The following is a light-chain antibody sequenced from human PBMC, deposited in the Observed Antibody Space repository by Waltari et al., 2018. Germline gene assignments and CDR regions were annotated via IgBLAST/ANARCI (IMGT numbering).Light chain of an antibody. Sequence: QSAQTQPASVSGSPGPYITISCTGTSSDVGFYNNVSWYQQHPGKAPKPMIYDVSQRPAGVSNRCPRSKAGHTAFLTISRPQAVDEADYYGNSYAGSSSWEFGGGPKRT. CDR1: SSDVGFYNN. J-gene: IGLJ3*02. CDR3: NSYAGSSSWE. CDR2: DVS. V-gene: IGLV2-14*01.